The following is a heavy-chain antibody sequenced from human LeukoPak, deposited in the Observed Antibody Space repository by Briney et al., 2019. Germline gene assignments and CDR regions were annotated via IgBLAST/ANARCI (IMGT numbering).Heavy chain of an antibody. Sequence: SETLSLTCAVPGGSISSGGYSWSWIRQPPGKGLEWIGYIYHSGSTYYNPSLKSRVTISVDRSKNQFSLKLSSVTAADTAVYYCASRYLGAGAFDIWGQGTMVTVSS. V-gene: IGHV4-30-2*01. J-gene: IGHJ3*02. CDR1: GGSISSGGYS. CDR3: ASRYLGAGAFDI. D-gene: IGHD3-10*01. CDR2: IYHSGST.